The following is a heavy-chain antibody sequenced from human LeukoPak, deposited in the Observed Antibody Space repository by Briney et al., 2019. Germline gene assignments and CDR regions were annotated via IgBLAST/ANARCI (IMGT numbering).Heavy chain of an antibody. CDR2: ISSSGSTI. CDR1: GLTFSSYA. CDR3: ARDWRELYFDY. Sequence: GGSLRLSCAASGLTFSSYAMSWVRQAPGKGLEWVSAISSSGSTIYYADSVKGRFTISRDNAKNSLYLQMNSLRAEDTAVYYCARDWRELYFDYWGQGTLVTVSS. D-gene: IGHD1-26*01. J-gene: IGHJ4*02. V-gene: IGHV3-21*04.